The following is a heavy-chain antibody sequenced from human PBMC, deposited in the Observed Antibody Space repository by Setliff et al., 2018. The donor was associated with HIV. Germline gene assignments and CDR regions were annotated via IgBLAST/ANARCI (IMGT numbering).Heavy chain of an antibody. V-gene: IGHV3-7*03. J-gene: IGHJ5*02. CDR2: IKQDGSEK. Sequence: GGSLRLSCAASGFTFSSYWMSWVRQAPGKGLEWVANIKQDGSEKYYADSVKGRFTISRDNAKNSLYLQMNSLRAEDTALYYCAREGSSSSWLDPWGQGTLVTVSS. CDR3: AREGSSSSWLDP. D-gene: IGHD6-6*01. CDR1: GFTFSSYW.